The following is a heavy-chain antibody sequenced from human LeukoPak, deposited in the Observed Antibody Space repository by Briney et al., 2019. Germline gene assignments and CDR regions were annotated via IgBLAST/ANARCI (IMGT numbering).Heavy chain of an antibody. J-gene: IGHJ4*02. D-gene: IGHD1-26*01. V-gene: IGHV3-7*01. Sequence: GGSLRLSCAASRFTLSTYWMSWVRQAPGKGLEWVANIKQDGSEKYYVDSLKDRFTISRDNAKSSLYLQMNSLRADDTAIYYCARDKIVGPTTLDYWGQGTLVTVSS. CDR2: IKQDGSEK. CDR3: ARDKIVGPTTLDY. CDR1: RFTLSTYW.